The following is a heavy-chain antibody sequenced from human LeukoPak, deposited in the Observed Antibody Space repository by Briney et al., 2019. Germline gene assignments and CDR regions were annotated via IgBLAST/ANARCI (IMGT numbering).Heavy chain of an antibody. CDR1: GFTFSSYA. Sequence: PGGSLRLSCASSGFTFSSYAMHWVRQAPGKGLEWVAVISYDGSNKYYADSVKGRFTISRDNSKNTLYLQMNSLRAEDTAVYYCARDDGYYYYMDVWGKGTTVTVSS. J-gene: IGHJ6*03. V-gene: IGHV3-30-3*01. CDR2: ISYDGSNK. D-gene: IGHD5-24*01. CDR3: ARDDGYYYYMDV.